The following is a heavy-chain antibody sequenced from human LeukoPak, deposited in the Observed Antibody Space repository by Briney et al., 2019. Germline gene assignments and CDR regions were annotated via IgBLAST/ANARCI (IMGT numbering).Heavy chain of an antibody. CDR1: GGTFSSYG. J-gene: IGHJ4*02. D-gene: IGHD3-22*01. CDR3: ARVGRSSGYPLDY. V-gene: IGHV1-69*13. Sequence: ASVKVSCKASGGTFSSYGISWVRQAPVQGLEWMGGIIPIFGTPNYAQKFQGRVTITADESTSTAYMELSSLRSEDSAVYYCARVGRSSGYPLDYWGQGTLVTVSS. CDR2: IIPIFGTP.